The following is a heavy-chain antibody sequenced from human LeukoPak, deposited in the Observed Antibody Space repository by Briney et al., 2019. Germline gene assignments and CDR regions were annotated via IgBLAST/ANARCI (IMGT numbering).Heavy chain of an antibody. CDR1: GFTFSNSW. Sequence: GGSLRLSCAVSGFTFSNSWMNWVRQAPGKGLEWVANIKPDGSVTNYVDSVGGRFTISRDNAKNSLYLQMNSLRDEDTAVYYCARDWGVTEKGIDFWGQGTVVTVAS. V-gene: IGHV3-7*01. J-gene: IGHJ4*02. D-gene: IGHD3-16*01. CDR3: ARDWGVTEKGIDF. CDR2: IKPDGSVT.